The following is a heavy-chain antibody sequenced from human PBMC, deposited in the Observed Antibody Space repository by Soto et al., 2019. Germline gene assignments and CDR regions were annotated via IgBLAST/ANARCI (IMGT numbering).Heavy chain of an antibody. J-gene: IGHJ4*02. CDR1: GFTFGYYG. CDR3: ARDSQYYYDSSGHADL. D-gene: IGHD3-22*01. V-gene: IGHV3-48*01. CDR2: ISGSSTTI. Sequence: PGGSLRLSCAASGFTFGYYGMNWVGQGPGKGLEWVSYISGSSTTIYYADSVKGRFTISRDNAKNSLYLQMNSLRVEDTALYYCARDSQYYYDSSGHADLWGQGTLVTVSS.